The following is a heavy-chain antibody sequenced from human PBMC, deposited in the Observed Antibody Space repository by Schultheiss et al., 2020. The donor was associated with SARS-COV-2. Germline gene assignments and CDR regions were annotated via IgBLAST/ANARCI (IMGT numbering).Heavy chain of an antibody. CDR3: ARVSRTSWFDP. V-gene: IGHV4-59*12. Sequence: SETLSLTCTVSGGSISSYYWSWIRQPPGKGLEWIGYIYHSGSTYYNPSLKSRVTISVDTSKNQFSLKLSSVTAADTAVYYCARVSRTSWFDPWGQGTLVTVSS. CDR2: IYHSGST. J-gene: IGHJ5*02. CDR1: GGSISSYY. D-gene: IGHD1-7*01.